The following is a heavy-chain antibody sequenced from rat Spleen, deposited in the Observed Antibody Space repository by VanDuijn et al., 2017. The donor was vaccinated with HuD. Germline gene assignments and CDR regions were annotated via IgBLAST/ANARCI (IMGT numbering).Heavy chain of an antibody. J-gene: IGHJ3*01. D-gene: IGHD1-4*01. V-gene: IGHV5-7*01. CDR3: ARHELPGYNWFAY. CDR1: GFTFRNYY. CDR2: ISSDGSLT. Sequence: EVQLVESGGDLFQPGRSLKLSCAASGFTFRNYYMAWVRQAPKKGLEWVATISSDGSLTYYRDSVKGRFTASRDNAKRTLYLPMDSLRSEDTATYYCARHELPGYNWFAYWGQGTLVTVSS.